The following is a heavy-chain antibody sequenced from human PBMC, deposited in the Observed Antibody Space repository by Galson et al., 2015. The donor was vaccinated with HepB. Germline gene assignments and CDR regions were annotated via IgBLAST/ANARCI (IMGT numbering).Heavy chain of an antibody. CDR1: GFTLDNFA. Sequence: SLRLSCAASGFTLDNFAIHWVRQAPGKGLEWVAVISYDGSNAFYADSVTGRFTVSRDDSKGTLYLQMNSLRAEDTAVYFCARTNVLVPRAFYYYGMDVWGQGTTVTVSS. CDR2: ISYDGSNA. D-gene: IGHD6-13*01. J-gene: IGHJ6*02. CDR3: ARTNVLVPRAFYYYGMDV. V-gene: IGHV3-30*04.